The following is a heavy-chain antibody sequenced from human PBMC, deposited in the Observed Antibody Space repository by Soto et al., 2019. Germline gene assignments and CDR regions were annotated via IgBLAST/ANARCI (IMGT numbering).Heavy chain of an antibody. CDR3: FTGYSGYMSLQHGM. D-gene: IGHD4-4*01. Sequence: RVIQTTRKVLEWVANIKQDGSEKYYVDSVKGRFTISRDNAKNSLYLQMNSLRAEDTAVYFCFTGYSGYMSLQHGM. J-gene: IGHJ6*01. V-gene: IGHV3-7*01. CDR2: IKQDGSEK.